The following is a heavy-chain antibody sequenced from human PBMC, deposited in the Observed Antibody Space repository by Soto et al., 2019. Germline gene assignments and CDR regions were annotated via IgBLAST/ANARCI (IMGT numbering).Heavy chain of an antibody. CDR2: ISSSGPFK. J-gene: IGHJ5*02. Sequence: GGSLRLSCAASGFTFRTSSMSWVRQAPGKGLEWISSISSSGPFKYYADSVKGRMTISRDNAKNSLSLEMNSLRVEDTAVYYCATRTACTDGVCPFDPWGQGTLVTVSS. CDR3: ATRTACTDGVCPFDP. D-gene: IGHD2-8*01. V-gene: IGHV3-21*01. CDR1: GFTFRTSS.